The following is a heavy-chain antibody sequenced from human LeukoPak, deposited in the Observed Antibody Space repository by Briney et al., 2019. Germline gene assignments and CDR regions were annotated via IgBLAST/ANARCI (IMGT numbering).Heavy chain of an antibody. J-gene: IGHJ4*02. CDR2: INHSGST. V-gene: IGHV4-34*01. D-gene: IGHD2-2*01. CDR3: ARGPDIVVVPATDYYFDY. CDR1: GGSFSGYY. Sequence: SETLSLTRAVYGGSFSGYYWSWIRQPPGKGLEWIGEINHSGSTNYNPSLKSRVTISVDTSKNQFSLKLSSVTAADTAVYYCARGPDIVVVPATDYYFDYWGQGTLVTVSS.